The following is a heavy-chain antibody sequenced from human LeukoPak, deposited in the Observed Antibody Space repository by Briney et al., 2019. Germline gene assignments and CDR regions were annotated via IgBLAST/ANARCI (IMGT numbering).Heavy chain of an antibody. CDR1: GGSFSGYY. CDR3: ARWGSSPASSWFDP. D-gene: IGHD6-6*01. V-gene: IGHV4-34*01. CDR2: INHSGST. Sequence: SETLSLTCAVYGGSFSGYYWSWIRQPPGKGLEWIGEINHSGSTNYNPSLKSRVTISVDTSKNQFSLKLSSVTAADTAVYYCARWGSSPASSWFDPWGQGTLVTVSS. J-gene: IGHJ5*02.